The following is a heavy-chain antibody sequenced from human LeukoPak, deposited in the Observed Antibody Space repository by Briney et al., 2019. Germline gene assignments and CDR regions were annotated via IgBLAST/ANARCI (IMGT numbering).Heavy chain of an antibody. CDR2: INPSGGST. CDR1: GYTFTSYY. D-gene: IGHD6-19*01. V-gene: IGHV1-46*01. CDR3: ARDAESYSLGIAVAGKYYFDY. Sequence: ASVKVSCKASGYTFTSYYMHWVRRAPGQGLEWMGIINPSGGSTSYAQKFQGRVSMTRDTSTSTVYMELSSLRSADTAVYYCARDAESYSLGIAVAGKYYFDYWGQGTLVTVSS. J-gene: IGHJ4*02.